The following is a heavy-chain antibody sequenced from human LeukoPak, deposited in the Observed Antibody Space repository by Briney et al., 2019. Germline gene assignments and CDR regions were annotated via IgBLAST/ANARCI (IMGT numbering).Heavy chain of an antibody. CDR3: ARVGKGGGAFDI. CDR2: IYHSGST. Sequence: SETLSLTCTVSGGSISSGGYYWSWIRQPPGKGLEWIGYIYHSGSTYYSPSLKSRVTISVDRSKNQFSLKLSSVTAADTAVYYCARVGKGGGAFDIWGQGTMVTVSS. CDR1: GGSISSGGYY. D-gene: IGHD3-16*01. V-gene: IGHV4-30-2*01. J-gene: IGHJ3*02.